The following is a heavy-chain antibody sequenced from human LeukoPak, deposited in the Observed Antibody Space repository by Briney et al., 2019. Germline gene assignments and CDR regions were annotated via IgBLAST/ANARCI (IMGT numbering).Heavy chain of an antibody. J-gene: IGHJ4*02. CDR3: ARGRDTGWRNIDC. V-gene: IGHV3-23*01. CDR2: ISGAGDRT. Sequence: GGSLILSCAASGITFSTFAMTWVRQAPGRGLECVSVISGAGDRTYYAETVKGRFTISRDNSNNTLYVQMDSLSTEDTAVYYCARGRDTGWRNIDCWGQGTLVIVSS. CDR1: GITFSTFA. D-gene: IGHD5-18*01.